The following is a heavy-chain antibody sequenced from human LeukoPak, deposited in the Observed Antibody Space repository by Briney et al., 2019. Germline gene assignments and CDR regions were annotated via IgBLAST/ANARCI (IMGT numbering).Heavy chain of an antibody. J-gene: IGHJ6*02. V-gene: IGHV3-30*18. CDR2: ISYDGSNK. Sequence: PGGSLRLSCAASGFTFSSYGMHWVRQAPGKGLEWVAVISYDGSNKYYADSVKGRFTISRDNSKNTLYPQMNSLRAEDTAVYYCAKGTDYSPYYGMDVWGQGTTVTVSS. CDR3: AKGTDYSPYYGMDV. CDR1: GFTFSSYG.